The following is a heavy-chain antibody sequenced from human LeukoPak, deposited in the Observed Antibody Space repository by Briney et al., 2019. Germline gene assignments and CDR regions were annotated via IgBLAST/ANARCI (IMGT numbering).Heavy chain of an antibody. V-gene: IGHV1-18*01. CDR1: GYTFTSYG. Sequence: ASVKVSCKASGYTFTSYGISWVRQAPGQGLEWMGWISAYNGNTNYAQKLQGRVTMTTDTSTSTAYMELRSLRSDDTAVYYCASGSLGSHYYYYYMDVWGKGTTVTVSS. D-gene: IGHD1-26*01. CDR2: ISAYNGNT. CDR3: ASGSLGSHYYYYYMDV. J-gene: IGHJ6*03.